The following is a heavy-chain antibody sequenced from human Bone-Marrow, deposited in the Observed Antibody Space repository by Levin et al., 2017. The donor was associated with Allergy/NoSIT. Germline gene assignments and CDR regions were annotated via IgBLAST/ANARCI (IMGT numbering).Heavy chain of an antibody. CDR1: GXXXXXXXXS. CDR2: IYWDDDV. J-gene: IGHJ3*02. V-gene: IGHV2-5*02. D-gene: IGHD2-2*01. CDR3: ARGKYQLLDAFDI. Sequence: ESGPTLVKPTQTXXXXXXXXGXXXXXXXXSVGWIRQPPGKALEWLALIYWDDDVRYRASLKRRLVILKDPSKNQVVLTLTNVDPADTATYFCARGKYQLLDAFDIWGQGTMVTVSS.